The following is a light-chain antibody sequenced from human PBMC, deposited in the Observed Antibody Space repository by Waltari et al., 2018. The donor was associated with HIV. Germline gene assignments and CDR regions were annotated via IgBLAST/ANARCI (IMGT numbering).Light chain of an antibody. CDR3: QQSSSSPPT. V-gene: IGKV1-39*01. CDR1: QRIGNY. Sequence: DIQMTQSPSSLSASVVDRVTIICRASQRIGNYFYWYHQESGTAPELLIYAASSLQSGVPSRFSGSGSGTDLTHTITSLQPEDFATYDGQQSSSSPPTFSEGTKVEI. J-gene: IGKJ2*01. CDR2: AAS.